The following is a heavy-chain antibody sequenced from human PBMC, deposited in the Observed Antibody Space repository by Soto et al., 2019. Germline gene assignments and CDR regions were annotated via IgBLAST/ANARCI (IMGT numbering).Heavy chain of an antibody. D-gene: IGHD3-22*01. V-gene: IGHV1-69*01. J-gene: IGHJ4*02. CDR1: GGTFSSYA. CDR2: IIPIFGTA. CDR3: ALLPKDSRGYPWEFDY. Sequence: QVQLVQSGAEVKKPGSSVKVSCKASGGTFSSYAISWVRQAPGQGLEWMGGIIPIFGTATYAQKFQGRVTITADESTSTAYMELSSLRSEDTAVYYCALLPKDSRGYPWEFDYWGQGTLVTVSS.